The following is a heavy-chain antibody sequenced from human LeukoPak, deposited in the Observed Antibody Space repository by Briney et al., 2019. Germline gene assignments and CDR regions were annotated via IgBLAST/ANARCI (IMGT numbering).Heavy chain of an antibody. V-gene: IGHV2-5*01. CDR1: GFSLSTSGVG. CDR2: IYWNDDK. CDR3: ARTPPAHIIVAANKYFDC. D-gene: IGHD5-12*01. J-gene: IGHJ4*02. Sequence: SGPTLVNPTQTLTLTCTFSGFSLSTSGVGVGWIRQPPGKALEWLALIYWNDDKRYSPSLKSRLTITKDTSKNQVVLTMTNMDPVDTATYYCARTPPAHIIVAANKYFDCWGQGTLVTVSS.